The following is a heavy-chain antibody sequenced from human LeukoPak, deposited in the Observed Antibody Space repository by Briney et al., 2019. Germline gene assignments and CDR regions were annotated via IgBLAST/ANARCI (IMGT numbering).Heavy chain of an antibody. Sequence: AGGSLRLSCAASGFTFSSYWMHWVRQAPGKGLVCVSRINSDGSSTSYADSVKGRFTISRDNAKNTLYLQINSLRAEDTAVYYCASVYYDYVWGSYRQALDYWGQGTLVTVSS. CDR3: ASVYYDYVWGSYRQALDY. CDR1: GFTFSSYW. CDR2: INSDGSST. V-gene: IGHV3-74*01. D-gene: IGHD3-16*02. J-gene: IGHJ4*02.